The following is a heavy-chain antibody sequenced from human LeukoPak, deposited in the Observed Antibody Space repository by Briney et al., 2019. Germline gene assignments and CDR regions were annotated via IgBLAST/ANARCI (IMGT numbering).Heavy chain of an antibody. Sequence: SGPTLVNPTQTLTLTCAFSGFSLSTSGVGVGWIRQPPGKALEWHALIYWDDDKRYSPSLKSRLTITKDTSKNQVVLTMTNMDPVDTATYYCAHKTTYSSSWYLNWFDPWGQGTLVTVSS. D-gene: IGHD6-13*01. CDR3: AHKTTYSSSWYLNWFDP. J-gene: IGHJ5*02. V-gene: IGHV2-5*02. CDR1: GFSLSTSGVG. CDR2: IYWDDDK.